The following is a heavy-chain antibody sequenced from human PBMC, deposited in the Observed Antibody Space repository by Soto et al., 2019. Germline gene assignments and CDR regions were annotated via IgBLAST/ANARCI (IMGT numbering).Heavy chain of an antibody. CDR1: GGSISSSTYY. V-gene: IGHV4-39*01. J-gene: IGHJ5*02. Sequence: QLQLQESGPGLVKPSETLSLTCTVSGGSISSSTYYWGWIRQPPGKGLEWIGTIFYSGTTYYNPSLKSRVTISVDTSKNQFSLKLSSMIAADTAVSYCARPYGDNSWFDPWGPGTLVTASS. CDR3: ARPYGDNSWFDP. CDR2: IFYSGTT. D-gene: IGHD4-17*01.